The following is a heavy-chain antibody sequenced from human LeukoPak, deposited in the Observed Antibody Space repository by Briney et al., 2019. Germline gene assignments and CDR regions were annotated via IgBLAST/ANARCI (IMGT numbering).Heavy chain of an antibody. J-gene: IGHJ3*02. CDR2: SSYIGST. V-gene: IGHV4-59*11. D-gene: IGHD4-17*01. CDR3: ARDLVTVTKGFDI. Sequence: SEGLSLTCAVSDDSLSSHFWTWMRPPPGKGREWIGYSSYIGSTNYNPALKSRVTISIDTSKNQYSLKLSSVTAADTAVYYCARDLVTVTKGFDIWGQGTMVSVSS. CDR1: DDSLSSHF.